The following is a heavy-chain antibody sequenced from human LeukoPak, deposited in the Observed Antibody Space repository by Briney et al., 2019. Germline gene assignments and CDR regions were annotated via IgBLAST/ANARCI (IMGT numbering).Heavy chain of an antibody. CDR3: ARVSSSWWLWYFDL. CDR1: GFTFSSYS. V-gene: IGHV3-21*01. D-gene: IGHD6-13*01. J-gene: IGHJ2*01. CDR2: ISSSSSYI. Sequence: GGSLRLSCAASGFTFSSYSMNWVRQAPGKGLEWVSSISSSSSYIDYADSVKGRFTISRDNAKNSLYLQMNSLRAEDTAVYYCARVSSSWWLWYFDLWGRGTLVIVSS.